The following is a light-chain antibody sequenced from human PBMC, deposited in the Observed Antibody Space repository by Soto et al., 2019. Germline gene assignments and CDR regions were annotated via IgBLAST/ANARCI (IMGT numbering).Light chain of an antibody. CDR1: QSVSSSY. J-gene: IGKJ1*01. V-gene: IGKV3-20*01. Sequence: EIVLTQSPGTLSLSPGERATLSCRASQSVSSSYLAWYQQKPGQAPRLLIYGAFSMATGIPDRFSGSGSGTDFTLTISRLEPEDFAVYSCQQYGSSPTWTFGQGTKVEI. CDR2: GAF. CDR3: QQYGSSPTWT.